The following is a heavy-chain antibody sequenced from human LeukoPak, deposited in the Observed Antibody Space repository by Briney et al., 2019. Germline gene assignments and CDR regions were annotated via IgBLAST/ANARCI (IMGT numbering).Heavy chain of an antibody. D-gene: IGHD3-3*01. CDR3: ARALFGVVITTGLYYYGMDV. CDR1: GFTVSSNY. V-gene: IGHV3-66*02. Sequence: GGSLRLSCAASGFTVSSNYMSRVRQAPGEGPEWVSVIYSGGSTYYADSVKGRFTISRDNSKNTLYLQMNSLRAEDTAVYYCARALFGVVITTGLYYYGMDVWGQGTTVTVSS. CDR2: IYSGGST. J-gene: IGHJ6*02.